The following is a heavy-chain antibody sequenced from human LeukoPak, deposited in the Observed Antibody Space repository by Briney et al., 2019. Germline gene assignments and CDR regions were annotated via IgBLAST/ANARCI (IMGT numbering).Heavy chain of an antibody. CDR1: GFTFSSYA. D-gene: IGHD5-18*01. V-gene: IGHV3-21*01. J-gene: IGHJ4*02. Sequence: GGSLRLSCAASGFTFSSYAMDWVRQAPGKGLEWVSSISSSSTYIYYADSMKGRFTISRDNAKKSLFLQMNSLRAEDTAVYYCAKDRGYSYGDFDFWGQGTLVTVSS. CDR2: ISSSSTYI. CDR3: AKDRGYSYGDFDF.